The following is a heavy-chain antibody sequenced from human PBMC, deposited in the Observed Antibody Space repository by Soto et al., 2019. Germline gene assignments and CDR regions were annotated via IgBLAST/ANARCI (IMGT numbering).Heavy chain of an antibody. D-gene: IGHD1-7*01. CDR1: GGSFSGYY. CDR3: ARTPAYCHSNYYFDY. J-gene: IGHJ4*02. Sequence: SETLSLTCAVYGGSFSGYYWSWIRQPPGKGLEWIGEINHSGSTNYNPSLKSRVTISVDTSKNQFSLKLSSVTAADTAVYYCARTPAYCHSNYYFDYWGQGTLVTVSS. CDR2: INHSGST. V-gene: IGHV4-34*01.